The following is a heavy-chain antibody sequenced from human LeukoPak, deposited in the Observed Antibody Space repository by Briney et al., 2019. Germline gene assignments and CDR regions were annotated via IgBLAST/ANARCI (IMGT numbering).Heavy chain of an antibody. J-gene: IGHJ6*02. D-gene: IGHD5-18*01. V-gene: IGHV3-48*03. CDR1: GFTFSSYE. Sequence: GGSLRLSCAASGFTFSSYEMNGVRQAPGKGLEWVSYISSSGSTIYYADSVKGRFTISRDNAKNSLYLQMNSLRAEDTAVYYCARGTAIRDYYGMDVWGQGTTVTVSS. CDR2: ISSSGSTI. CDR3: ARGTAIRDYYGMDV.